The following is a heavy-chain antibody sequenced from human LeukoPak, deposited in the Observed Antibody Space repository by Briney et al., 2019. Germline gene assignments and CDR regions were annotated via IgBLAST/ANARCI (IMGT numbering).Heavy chain of an antibody. Sequence: SETLSLTCAVYGGSFSGYYWSWIRQPPGKGLEWIGEINHSGSTNYNPSLKSRVTISVDTSKSQFSLKLSSVTAADTAVYYCARGYYDSGSHIDAFDIWGQGTMVTVSS. CDR3: ARGYYDSGSHIDAFDI. CDR2: INHSGST. J-gene: IGHJ3*02. V-gene: IGHV4-34*01. CDR1: GGSFSGYY. D-gene: IGHD3-10*01.